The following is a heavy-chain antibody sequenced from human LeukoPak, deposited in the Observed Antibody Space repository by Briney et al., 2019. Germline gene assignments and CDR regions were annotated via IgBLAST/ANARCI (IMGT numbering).Heavy chain of an antibody. CDR3: FSSVSFWNFDL. V-gene: IGHV3-74*01. D-gene: IGHD3-10*01. CDR2: INPDGSYT. J-gene: IGHJ2*01. CDR1: GFTFSNHW. Sequence: GGSLRLSCAASGFTFSNHWMHWVRQAPGEGLLWVARINPDGSYTNDADSVKGRFTISRDNAKSTLYLQMNSLRAEDTAVYFCFSSVSFWNFDLWGRGTLVTVSS.